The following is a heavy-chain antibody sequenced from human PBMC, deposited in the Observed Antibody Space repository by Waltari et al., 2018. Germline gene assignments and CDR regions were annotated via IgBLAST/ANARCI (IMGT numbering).Heavy chain of an antibody. CDR1: GYTFTSYA. Sequence: QVQLVQSGAEVKKPGASVKVSCKASGYTFTSYAMHWVRQAPGKRLEWMGWINAGNGNTKYSQKFQGRVTITRDTSASTAYMELSSLRSEDTAVYYCARGLLGGWYRGFDYWGQGTLVTVSS. CDR3: ARGLLGGWYRGFDY. V-gene: IGHV1-3*01. J-gene: IGHJ4*02. D-gene: IGHD6-19*01. CDR2: INAGNGNT.